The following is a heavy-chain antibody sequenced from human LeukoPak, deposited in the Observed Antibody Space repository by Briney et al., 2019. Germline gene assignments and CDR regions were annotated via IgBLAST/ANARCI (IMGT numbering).Heavy chain of an antibody. CDR3: ARVTTAYFDC. D-gene: IGHD2/OR15-2a*01. CDR2: IYAGGNT. Sequence: GGSLRLSCTVSGFTVSSNYMAWVRQAPGKGLEWVSVIYAGGNTYYADSVKGRFTISRDNSKNTLYLQMSSLGVEDTAVYYCARVTTAYFDCWGQGTLVTVSS. CDR1: GFTVSSNY. J-gene: IGHJ4*02. V-gene: IGHV3-53*01.